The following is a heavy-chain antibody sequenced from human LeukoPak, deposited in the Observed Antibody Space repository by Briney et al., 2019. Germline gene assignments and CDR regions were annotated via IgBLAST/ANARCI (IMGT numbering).Heavy chain of an antibody. V-gene: IGHV4-59*12. CDR2: IHYTGST. D-gene: IGHD3-10*01. J-gene: IGHJ3*02. CDR1: GGSISSYY. Sequence: PSETLSLTCTVSGGSISSYYWSWIRQSPGKGLERIGYIHYTGSTNYNPSLKSRVTISVETSKNQFSLKLKSVTAADTAVYYCAKSNGYGLVDIWGQGTMVTVSS. CDR3: AKSNGYGLVDI.